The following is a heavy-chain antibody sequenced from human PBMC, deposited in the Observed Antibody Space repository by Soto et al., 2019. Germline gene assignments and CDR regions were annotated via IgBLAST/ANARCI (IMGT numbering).Heavy chain of an antibody. V-gene: IGHV3-23*01. J-gene: IGHJ4*02. D-gene: IGHD5-12*01. CDR1: GFAFSSYA. Sequence: EVQLLESGGGLVQPGGSLRLASAACGFAFSSYAMVWVRQAPGKGLEWVSVISARGGSSYFADSVKGRFTISRDNSMNVLSLEMNSLRAEDTATYFCAKGSIAYSASVDHWGQGTPVLVSS. CDR3: AKGSIAYSASVDH. CDR2: ISARGGSS.